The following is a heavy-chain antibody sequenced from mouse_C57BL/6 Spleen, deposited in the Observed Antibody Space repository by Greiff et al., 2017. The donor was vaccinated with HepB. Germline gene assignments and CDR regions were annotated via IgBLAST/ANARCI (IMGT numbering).Heavy chain of an antibody. Sequence: EVQLQESGGGLVQPGGSMKLSCAASGFTFSDAWMDWVRQSPEKGLEWVAEIRNKANNHATYYAESVKGRFTISRDDSKSSVYLQMNSLRAEDTGIYYCTGDDYEDYAMDYWGQGTSVTVSS. J-gene: IGHJ4*01. CDR3: TGDDYEDYAMDY. D-gene: IGHD2-4*01. CDR2: IRNKANNHAT. CDR1: GFTFSDAW. V-gene: IGHV6-6*01.